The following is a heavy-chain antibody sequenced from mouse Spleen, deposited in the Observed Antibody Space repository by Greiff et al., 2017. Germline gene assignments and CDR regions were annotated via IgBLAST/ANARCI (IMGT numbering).Heavy chain of an antibody. D-gene: IGHD1-1*01. Sequence: VQLQQSGAELVRPGASVTLSCKASGYTFTDYEMHWVKQTPVHGLEWIGAIDPETGGTAYNQKFKGKAILTADKSSSTAYMELRSLTSEDSAVYYCTRETTVVATYYFDYWGQGTTLTVSS. CDR3: TRETTVVATYYFDY. V-gene: IGHV1-15*01. J-gene: IGHJ2*01. CDR1: GYTFTDYE. CDR2: IDPETGGT.